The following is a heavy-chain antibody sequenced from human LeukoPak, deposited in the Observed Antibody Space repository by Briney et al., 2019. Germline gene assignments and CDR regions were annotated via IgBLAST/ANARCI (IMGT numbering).Heavy chain of an antibody. D-gene: IGHD2-15*01. J-gene: IGHJ6*02. CDR2: ISVINSGNT. CDR3: ARDEPSRYCSGGSCYYYYYGMDV. CDR1: GYTFSSYG. Sequence: ASVKVSCKASGYTFSSYGINWVRQAPGQGLEWMGWISVINSGNTRYAQNFQGRLTMTTDTSTTTAYMELRSLRSDDTAVYYCARDEPSRYCSGGSCYYYYYGMDVWGQGTTVTVSS. V-gene: IGHV1-18*01.